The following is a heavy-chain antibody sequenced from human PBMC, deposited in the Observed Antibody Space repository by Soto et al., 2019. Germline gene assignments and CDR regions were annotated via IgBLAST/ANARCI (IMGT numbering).Heavy chain of an antibody. D-gene: IGHD5-18*01. CDR2: IIPMYRVA. Sequence: QVQLVQSGPEVKKPGSSVKVSCTTSGGSLSNTAFNWVRQAPGQRLEWVGGIIPMYRVANHAQKFQGRLSMTADASTNTVYMELTRLTSDDTAVYFCSKDIDGYNNLYFDVWGRGTLINVSS. V-gene: IGHV1-69*01. CDR3: SKDIDGYNNLYFDV. J-gene: IGHJ2*01. CDR1: GGSLSNTA.